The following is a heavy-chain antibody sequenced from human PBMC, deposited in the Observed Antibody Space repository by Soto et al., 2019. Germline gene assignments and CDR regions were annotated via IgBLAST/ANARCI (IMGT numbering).Heavy chain of an antibody. D-gene: IGHD2-15*01. CDR3: ARNPDIVVVASHYYYGMDV. V-gene: IGHV1-69*01. CDR2: IIPIFGTA. Sequence: QVQLVQSGAEEKKPGSSVKVSCKASGGTFSSYAISWVRQAPGQGLEWMGGIIPIFGTANYAQKFQGRVTITADESTSTAYMEPSSLRSEDTAVYYCARNPDIVVVASHYYYGMDVWGQGTTFTVSS. CDR1: GGTFSSYA. J-gene: IGHJ6*02.